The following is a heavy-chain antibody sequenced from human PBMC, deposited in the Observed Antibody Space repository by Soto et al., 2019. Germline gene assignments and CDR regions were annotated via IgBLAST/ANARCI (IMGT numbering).Heavy chain of an antibody. CDR3: ARRYGGNFDY. V-gene: IGHV4-59*01. CDR2: IYYSGST. Sequence: SETLSLTCTVSGGSINSYYWSWIRQPPGKGLEWIGYIYYSGSTNYNPSLKSRVTISVDTSKNQFSLKLRSVTGADAAVYYCARRYGGNFDYWGQGTLVTVSS. J-gene: IGHJ4*02. CDR1: GGSINSYY. D-gene: IGHD1-26*01.